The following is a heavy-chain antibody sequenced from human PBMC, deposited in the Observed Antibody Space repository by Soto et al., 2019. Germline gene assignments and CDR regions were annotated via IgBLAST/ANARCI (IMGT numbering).Heavy chain of an antibody. J-gene: IGHJ4*02. Sequence: LRLSCAASGFIFRNYAMSWVRQAPGKGLEWVSAIGGNGADTYYADSVKGRFTISRDNSKNTLYLQMNSLRAEDTAVYFCAIPSGLTVTGPDYWGQGTLVTVSS. D-gene: IGHD6-19*01. CDR2: IGGNGADT. CDR3: AIPSGLTVTGPDY. V-gene: IGHV3-23*01. CDR1: GFIFRNYA.